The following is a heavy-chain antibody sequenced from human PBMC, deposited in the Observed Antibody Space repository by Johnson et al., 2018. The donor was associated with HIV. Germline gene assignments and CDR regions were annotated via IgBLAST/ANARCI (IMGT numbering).Heavy chain of an antibody. CDR1: GFTFSNYG. CDR3: AKEGRGIPMGAFDI. CDR2: IKQDGSEK. Sequence: QVQLLESGGGVVQPGRSLRLSCAASGFTFSNYGMHWVRQAPGKGLEWVANIKQDGSEKYYADSVKGRFTISRDNSKNTLYLQMNSLRAEDTAVYYCAKEGRGIPMGAFDIWGQGTMVTVSS. D-gene: IGHD6-13*01. V-gene: IGHV3-30*02. J-gene: IGHJ3*02.